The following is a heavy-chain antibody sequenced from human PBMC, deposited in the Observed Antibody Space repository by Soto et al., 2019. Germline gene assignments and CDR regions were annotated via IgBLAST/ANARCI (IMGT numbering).Heavy chain of an antibody. CDR2: IWYDGSNK. J-gene: IGHJ6*02. CDR1: GFTFSSYV. V-gene: IGHV3-33*01. CDR3: ARAINPQHYYYYDMDV. Sequence: QVQLVESGGGVVQPGRSLSLSCAASGFTFSSYVMHCVRQAPGKGLEWVAVIWYDGSNKYYADSVKGRFTISRDNSKNKLYMQMNILRAEDTAVYYCARAINPQHYYYYDMDVWGQGTTVTVSS.